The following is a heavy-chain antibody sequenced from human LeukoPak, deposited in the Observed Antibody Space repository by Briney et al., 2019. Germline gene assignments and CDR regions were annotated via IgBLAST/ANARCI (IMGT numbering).Heavy chain of an antibody. Sequence: ASVKVSCKASGYTFTGHYMHWVRQAPGQGLEWMGWINPDSGGTNYAQKLQGRVTMTTDTSTSTAYMELRSLRSDDTAVYYCARDWDITMIVVVTKSRDAFDIWGQGTMVTVSS. CDR1: GYTFTGHY. CDR3: ARDWDITMIVVVTKSRDAFDI. D-gene: IGHD3-22*01. J-gene: IGHJ3*02. CDR2: INPDSGGT. V-gene: IGHV1-2*02.